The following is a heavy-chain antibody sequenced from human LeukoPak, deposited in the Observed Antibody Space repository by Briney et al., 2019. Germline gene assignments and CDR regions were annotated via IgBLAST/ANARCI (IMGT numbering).Heavy chain of an antibody. CDR1: GFTFSSYA. CDR2: TSYDGSNK. J-gene: IGHJ6*02. V-gene: IGHV3-30-3*01. Sequence: GRSLRLSCAASGFTFSSYAMHWVRQAPGKGLEWVAVTSYDGSNKYYADSVKGRFTISRDNSKNTLYLQMNSLRAEDTAVYYCARGPRIAAARMDVWGQGTTVTVSS. D-gene: IGHD6-13*01. CDR3: ARGPRIAAARMDV.